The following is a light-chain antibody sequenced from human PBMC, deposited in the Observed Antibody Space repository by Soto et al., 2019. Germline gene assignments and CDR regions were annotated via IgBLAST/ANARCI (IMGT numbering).Light chain of an antibody. Sequence: EIVLTQSPAILSLSPGERATLSCRASQSISSYLAWYQHKPGQAPRLLIHDASNRATGIPARFSGSGSGTDFTLTISSLEPEDFAVYFCQQRSNWLTFGGGTKVDIK. CDR3: QQRSNWLT. CDR1: QSISSY. V-gene: IGKV3-11*01. J-gene: IGKJ4*01. CDR2: DAS.